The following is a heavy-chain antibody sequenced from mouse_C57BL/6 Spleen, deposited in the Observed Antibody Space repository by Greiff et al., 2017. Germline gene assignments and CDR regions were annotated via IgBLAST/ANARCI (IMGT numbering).Heavy chain of an antibody. J-gene: IGHJ2*01. CDR3: ARPYGYYFDY. D-gene: IGHD2-2*01. Sequence: VQLQQPGAELVKPGASVKLSCKASGYTFTSYWMHWVKQRPGQGLEWIGLIHPNSGSTNYNEKIKSKATLTVDKSSSTAYMQLSRLTSEDSAVYYCARPYGYYFDYWGQGTTLTVSS. CDR2: IHPNSGST. V-gene: IGHV1-64*01. CDR1: GYTFTSYW.